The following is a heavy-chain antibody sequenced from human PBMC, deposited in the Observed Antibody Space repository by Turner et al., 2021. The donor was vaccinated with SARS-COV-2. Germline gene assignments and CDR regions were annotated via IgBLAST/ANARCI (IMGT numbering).Heavy chain of an antibody. CDR3: ARYIRGDGAALAFDI. J-gene: IGHJ3*02. D-gene: IGHD1-26*01. CDR1: GYTFTSYG. V-gene: IGHV1-18*04. Sequence: QVQLVQSGAEVKKPGASVKVSCNASGYTFTSYGISWVRQDPGQGLEWMGWISAYNGNTNYAQKHQGIVTMTTDTYTSKAYMELRSMRSDDTALYYCARYIRGDGAALAFDIWGQGTMVTITS. CDR2: ISAYNGNT.